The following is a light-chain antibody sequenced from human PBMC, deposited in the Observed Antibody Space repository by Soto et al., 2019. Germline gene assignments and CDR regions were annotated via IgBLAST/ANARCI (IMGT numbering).Light chain of an antibody. V-gene: IGLV2-14*03. CDR3: SSYTSSSLHV. CDR2: DVS. Sequence: QSALTQPASVSGSPGQSITISCTGTSSDVGGYNYVSWYQQHPGKAPKLMIYDVSNRPLGVSNRFSGSKSGNTASLTISGLQAEDEADYYCSSYTSSSLHVFGTGTKLTVL. CDR1: SSDVGGYNY. J-gene: IGLJ1*01.